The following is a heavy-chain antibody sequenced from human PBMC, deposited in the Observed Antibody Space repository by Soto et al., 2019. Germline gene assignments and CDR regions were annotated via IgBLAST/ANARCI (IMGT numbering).Heavy chain of an antibody. D-gene: IGHD2-2*01. CDR3: ARDSRTGCSSTDCYMS. V-gene: IGHV4-4*02. J-gene: IGHJ5*02. CDR2: LYLSGNT. CDR1: GDSISSCAW. Sequence: QVQLQESGPGLVKASETLSLTCAVSGDSISSCAWWSWVRHSPGKGLQWIGELYLSGNTSNNPSPMSRCTMSVDKSNTQFSLNLMSVTAADTATYYCARDSRTGCSSTDCYMSWGRGTLVTVSS.